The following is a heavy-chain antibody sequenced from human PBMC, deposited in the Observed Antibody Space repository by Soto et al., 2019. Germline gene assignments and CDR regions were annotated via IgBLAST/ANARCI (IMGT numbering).Heavy chain of an antibody. CDR1: GGTFSSYA. Sequence: QVQLVQSGAEVKKPGSSVKVSCKASGGTFSSYAISWVRQAPGQGLEWMGGIIPIFGTANYAQKFQGRVTITADESTSTAYMELSSLRSEDTAVYYCARGGGSGAGTRTLYYFDYWGQGTLVTVSS. V-gene: IGHV1-69*12. CDR2: IIPIFGTA. D-gene: IGHD1-7*01. J-gene: IGHJ4*02. CDR3: ARGGGSGAGTRTLYYFDY.